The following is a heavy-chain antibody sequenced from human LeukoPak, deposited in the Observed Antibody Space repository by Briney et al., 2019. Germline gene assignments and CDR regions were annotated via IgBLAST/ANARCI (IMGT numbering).Heavy chain of an antibody. V-gene: IGHV3-30*18. CDR2: ISYDGSNK. J-gene: IGHJ4*02. Sequence: GGSLRLSCAASGFTFSSYGMHWVRQAPGKGLEWVAVISYDGSNKYYADSVKGRFTISRDNSKNTLYLQMNSLRAEDTAVYYCAKDHDGGRWLVPFRRDFDYWGQGTLVTVSS. CDR3: AKDHDGGRWLVPFRRDFDY. D-gene: IGHD6-19*01. CDR1: GFTFSSYG.